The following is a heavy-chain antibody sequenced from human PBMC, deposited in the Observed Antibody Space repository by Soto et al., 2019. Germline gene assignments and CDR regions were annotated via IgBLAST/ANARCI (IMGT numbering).Heavy chain of an antibody. V-gene: IGHV4-34*01. CDR2: ISHGGTT. CDR1: GGSFSDFY. J-gene: IGHJ4*02. D-gene: IGHD3-10*01. Sequence: PSETLSLTCAMFGGSFSDFYWTWIRQPPGKGLEWIGEISHGGTTNDNPSLRSRVTISVDTSKNQFSLTLTSVTAADTALYYCANGHARRASLGRGSIIIGKHLHSLGQGTPGNVSS. CDR3: ANGHARRASLGRGSIIIGKHLHS.